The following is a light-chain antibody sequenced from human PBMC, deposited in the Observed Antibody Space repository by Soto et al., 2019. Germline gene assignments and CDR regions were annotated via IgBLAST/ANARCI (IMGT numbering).Light chain of an antibody. V-gene: IGLV2-8*01. CDR2: EVN. CDR3: TSYAGGNNV. CDR1: SSDVGGYNY. J-gene: IGLJ1*01. Sequence: QSALTQPPSASGSPGQSVTISCTGTSSDVGGYNYVSWYQQYPGKVPQLMVYEVNQRPSGVPDRFSGSKSGNTASLTVSGLQAEDEAYYYCTSYAGGNNVFGTGTKVTVL.